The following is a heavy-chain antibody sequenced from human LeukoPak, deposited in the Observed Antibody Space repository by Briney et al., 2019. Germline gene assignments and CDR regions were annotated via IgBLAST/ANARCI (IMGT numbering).Heavy chain of an antibody. CDR2: LYYSGST. J-gene: IGHJ4*02. Sequence: SETLSLTCTVSGGSISSSSYYWGWIRQPPGKGLEWIGSLYYSGSTYYNPSLKSRVTMSVDTSKNQFSLKLSSVTAADTAVYYCARNYDGAFDYWGQGTVVSVSS. CDR1: GGSISSSSYY. D-gene: IGHD4-23*01. CDR3: ARNYDGAFDY. V-gene: IGHV4-39*01.